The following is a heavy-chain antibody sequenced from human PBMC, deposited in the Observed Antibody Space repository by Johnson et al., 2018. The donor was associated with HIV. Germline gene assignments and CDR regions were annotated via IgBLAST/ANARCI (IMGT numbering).Heavy chain of an antibody. CDR2: ISYDGGTK. CDR1: GFTFSSYP. V-gene: IGHV3-30*04. J-gene: IGHJ3*02. D-gene: IGHD1-1*01. Sequence: QVQLVESGGGVVQPEMSLRLACAASGFTFSSYPMHWVRQAPGKGLEWVAVISYDGGTKYYTDSVKGRFTISRDNSKNRLYLQMNSLRAEDTAVYFCARGVKQQLSVVDAFDIWGQGTMVIVSS. CDR3: ARGVKQQLSVVDAFDI.